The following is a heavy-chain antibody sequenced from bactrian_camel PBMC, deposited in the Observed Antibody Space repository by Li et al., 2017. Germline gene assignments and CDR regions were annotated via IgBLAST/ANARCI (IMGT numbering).Heavy chain of an antibody. CDR1: GFTASDYS. V-gene: IGHV3S42*01. J-gene: IGHJ4*01. CDR2: LDIDATA. CDR3: AADLGYCGMDMFYSY. Sequence: VQLVESGGGLVQPGGSLRLSCAASGFTASDYSMSWVRQAPGKEREGVAALDIDATASYAGSVKGRFTVAQDRDKNTLYLSMNSLMAEDTAMYYCAADLGYCGMDMFYSYRGQGTQVTVS. D-gene: IGHD5*01.